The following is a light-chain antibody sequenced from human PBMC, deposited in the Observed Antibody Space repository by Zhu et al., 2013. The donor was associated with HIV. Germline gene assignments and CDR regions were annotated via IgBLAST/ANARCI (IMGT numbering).Light chain of an antibody. V-gene: IGKV3-20*01. CDR2: DAS. Sequence: EIVLTQSPGILSLSPGERATLSCRASQSVSNSYLAWYQQKPGQAPRLLVYDASSRATGIPDRFSGSVSGTDFTLTISRLEPEDFAVYYCQQYAASPLTFGEGPRWRSN. CDR3: QQYAASPLT. CDR1: QSVSNSY. J-gene: IGKJ4*01.